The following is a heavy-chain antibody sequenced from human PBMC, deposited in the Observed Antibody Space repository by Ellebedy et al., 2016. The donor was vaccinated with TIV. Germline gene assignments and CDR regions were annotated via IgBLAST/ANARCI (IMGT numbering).Heavy chain of an antibody. Sequence: SETLSLXCTVPGGSISSGGYYWSWIRQHPGKGLEWIGYIYYSGSTYYNPPLKSRVTISVDTSKNQFSLKLSSVTAADTAVYYCARVYGDYTPFIDYWGQGTLVTVSS. J-gene: IGHJ4*02. CDR3: ARVYGDYTPFIDY. CDR1: GGSISSGGYY. V-gene: IGHV4-31*03. CDR2: IYYSGST. D-gene: IGHD4-17*01.